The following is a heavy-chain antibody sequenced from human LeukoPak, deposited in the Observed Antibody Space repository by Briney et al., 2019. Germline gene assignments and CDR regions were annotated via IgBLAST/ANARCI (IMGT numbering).Heavy chain of an antibody. CDR2: IYPYDSHT. CDR3: ARLPNSGADLTWFDP. D-gene: IGHD3-10*01. V-gene: IGHV5-51*01. J-gene: IGHJ5*02. CDR1: GDRFSYYW. Sequence: GESLKISCEASGDRFSYYWIAWVRQMPGKGLEWMGVIYPYDSHTRYSPSFQGQVTISADKSISTAYLQWSSLKASDSAMYFCARLPNSGADLTWFDPWGQGTLVTVSS.